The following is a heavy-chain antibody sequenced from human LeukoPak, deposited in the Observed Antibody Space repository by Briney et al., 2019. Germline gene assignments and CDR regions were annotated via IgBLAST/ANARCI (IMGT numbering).Heavy chain of an antibody. J-gene: IGHJ4*02. CDR1: GFTFSSYG. CDR3: AKDPIWWNYFDY. CDR2: ISYDGSNK. D-gene: IGHD2-8*02. Sequence: PGRSLRLSCAASGFTFSSYGMHWVRQAPGKGLEWVAVISYDGSNKYYADSVKGRFTISRDNSKNTLYLQMNSLRAGDTAVCYCAKDPIWWNYFDYWGQGTLVTVSS. V-gene: IGHV3-30*18.